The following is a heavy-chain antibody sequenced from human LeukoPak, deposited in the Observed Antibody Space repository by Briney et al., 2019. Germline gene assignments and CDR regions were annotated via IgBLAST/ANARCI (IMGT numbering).Heavy chain of an antibody. D-gene: IGHD6-6*01. V-gene: IGHV5-51*01. CDR2: IYRGDSDT. CDR1: GYSFTSYW. Sequence: KPGASLKISCKGSGYSFTSYWIGWVRPMPGKGLEWMGIIYRGDSDTRYSPSPQGQVTISADKSISTAYLQWSSLKASDTAMYYCARLGRYGSSSRINWAFDIWGQGTMVTVSS. J-gene: IGHJ3*02. CDR3: ARLGRYGSSSRINWAFDI.